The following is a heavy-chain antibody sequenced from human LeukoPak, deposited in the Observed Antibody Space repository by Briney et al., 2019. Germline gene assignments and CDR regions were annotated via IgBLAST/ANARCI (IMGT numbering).Heavy chain of an antibody. Sequence: PSETLSLTCTVSGGSISSSSYYWGWIRQPPGKGLEWIGSIYYSGSTYYNPSLKSRVTISVDTSKNQFSLKLSSVTAADTAVYYCARLYGSGSYYYFDYWGQGTLVTVSS. V-gene: IGHV4-39*01. CDR3: ARLYGSGSYYYFDY. J-gene: IGHJ4*02. CDR2: IYYSGST. CDR1: GGSISSSSYY. D-gene: IGHD3-10*01.